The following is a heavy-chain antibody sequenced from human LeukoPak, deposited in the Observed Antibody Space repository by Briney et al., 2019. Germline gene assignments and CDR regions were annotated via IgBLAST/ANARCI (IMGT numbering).Heavy chain of an antibody. V-gene: IGHV4-4*09. Sequence: SGTLSLTCTVSGGSISGYYWSWIRQPPGKGLEWIGYIYTSGSTNYNPSLKSRVTISVDTSKNHISPKLSSVTAAGTAVYCCASSPSHYYYMDVWGKGTTVTVSS. CDR1: GGSISGYY. CDR3: ASSPSHYYYMDV. CDR2: IYTSGST. J-gene: IGHJ6*03.